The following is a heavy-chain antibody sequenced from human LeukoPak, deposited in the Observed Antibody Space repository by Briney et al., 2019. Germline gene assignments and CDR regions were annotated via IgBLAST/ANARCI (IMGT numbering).Heavy chain of an antibody. J-gene: IGHJ4*02. CDR1: GDSVSSNSAA. CDR2: TYYRSKWYN. CDR3: ARGTSVDTAIPLDY. V-gene: IGHV6-1*01. D-gene: IGHD5-18*01. Sequence: SQTLSLTCAISGDSVSSNSAAWNWIRQSPSRGLEWLGRTYYRSKWYNDYALSVKSRITINPDTSKNQFSLQLNSVTPEDTAVYYCARGTSVDTAIPLDYWGQGTLVTVSS.